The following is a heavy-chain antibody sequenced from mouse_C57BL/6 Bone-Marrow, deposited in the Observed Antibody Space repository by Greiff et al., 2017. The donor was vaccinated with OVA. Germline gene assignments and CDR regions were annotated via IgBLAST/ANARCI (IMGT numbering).Heavy chain of an antibody. CDR2: IDPANGNT. Sequence: EVQLQQSVAELVRPGASVKLSCTASGFNIKNTYMHWVKQRPDKGLEWIGRIDPANGNTKYAPKFQGKATITADTSSNTADLQLCSLTSEDTAIYYCARSRQRRPLYFDDWGQGTTLTVSS. V-gene: IGHV14-3*01. CDR3: ARSRQRRPLYFDD. D-gene: IGHD3-2*02. CDR1: GFNIKNTY. J-gene: IGHJ2*01.